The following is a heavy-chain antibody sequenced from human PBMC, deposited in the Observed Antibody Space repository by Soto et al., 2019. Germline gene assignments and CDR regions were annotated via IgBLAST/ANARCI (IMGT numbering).Heavy chain of an antibody. D-gene: IGHD2-15*01. CDR2: IYYSGST. Sequence: QVQLQESGPGLVKPSETLSLTCTVSGASMDGFYWNWIRQPPGKGLEWIGYIYYSGSTNYNPSLKSRVTISIDMSKNQFSLNLTSVTAADTAVYYRARDATLRYWGQGTLVTVSS. CDR3: ARDATLRY. CDR1: GASMDGFY. J-gene: IGHJ4*02. V-gene: IGHV4-59*01.